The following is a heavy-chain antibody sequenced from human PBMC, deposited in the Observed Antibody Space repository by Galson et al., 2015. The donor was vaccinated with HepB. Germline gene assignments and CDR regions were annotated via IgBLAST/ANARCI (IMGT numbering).Heavy chain of an antibody. D-gene: IGHD3-3*01. CDR2: IGTAGDT. J-gene: IGHJ6*02. CDR3: ARWGLRFLETPSGYGMDV. CDR1: GFTFSSYD. Sequence: SLRLSCAASGFTFSSYDMHWVRQATGKGLEWVSAIGTAGDTYYPGSVKGRFTISRENAKNSLYLQMNSLRAGDTAVYYCARWGLRFLETPSGYGMDVWGQGTTVTVSS. V-gene: IGHV3-13*01.